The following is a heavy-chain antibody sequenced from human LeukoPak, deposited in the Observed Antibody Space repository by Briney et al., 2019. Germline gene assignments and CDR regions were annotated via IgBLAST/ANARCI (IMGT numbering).Heavy chain of an antibody. Sequence: GASVKVSCKASGYTFTGYYMHWVRQAPGQGLEWMGWINPNSGGTNYAQKFQGRVTMTRDTSISTAYMELKRLRSDDTAVYYCAREDGDYVCRHDQWGQGTLVTVSS. J-gene: IGHJ5*02. CDR2: INPNSGGT. CDR3: AREDGDYVCRHDQ. CDR1: GYTFTGYY. D-gene: IGHD4-17*01. V-gene: IGHV1-2*02.